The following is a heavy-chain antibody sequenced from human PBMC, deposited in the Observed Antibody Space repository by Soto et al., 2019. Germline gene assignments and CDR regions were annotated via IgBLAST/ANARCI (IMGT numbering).Heavy chain of an antibody. CDR1: GYSFSGYY. Sequence: ASVKVSCKASGYSFSGYYMNWVRQAPGQGLEWMGWIKPNSGGTDYAQKFQGRVTMTRDTSISTAYMELRGLRYDDTAVYYCARTRGVIPRVTYNWFDPWGQGTLVTVST. CDR2: IKPNSGGT. CDR3: ARTRGVIPRVTYNWFDP. J-gene: IGHJ5*02. V-gene: IGHV1-2*02. D-gene: IGHD3-10*01.